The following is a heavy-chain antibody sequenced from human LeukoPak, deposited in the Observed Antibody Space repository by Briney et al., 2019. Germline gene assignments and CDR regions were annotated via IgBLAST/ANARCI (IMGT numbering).Heavy chain of an antibody. Sequence: ASVKVSCKASGYTFTGDYMHWVRQAPGQGLEWMGWINPNSGGTNYAQKFQGWVTMTRDTSISTAYMELSRLRSDDTAVYYCARDLDCSSTSCSDYWGQGTLVTVSS. CDR2: INPNSGGT. J-gene: IGHJ4*02. CDR3: ARDLDCSSTSCSDY. D-gene: IGHD2-2*01. V-gene: IGHV1-2*04. CDR1: GYTFTGDY.